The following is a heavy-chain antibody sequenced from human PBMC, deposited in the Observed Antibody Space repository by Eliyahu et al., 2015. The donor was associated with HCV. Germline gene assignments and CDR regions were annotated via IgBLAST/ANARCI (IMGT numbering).Heavy chain of an antibody. D-gene: IGHD3-22*01. Sequence: QVQLVESGGGVVQPGRSLRLSCAASGFTFSSYGMHWVRQAPGKGLEWVAVISYDGSNKYYADSVKGRFTISRDNSKNTLYLQMNSLRAEDTAVYYCAKPTYYYDSSGYFDIWGQGTMVTVSS. J-gene: IGHJ3*02. CDR2: ISYDGSNK. V-gene: IGHV3-30*18. CDR1: GFTFSSYG. CDR3: AKPTYYYDSSGYFDI.